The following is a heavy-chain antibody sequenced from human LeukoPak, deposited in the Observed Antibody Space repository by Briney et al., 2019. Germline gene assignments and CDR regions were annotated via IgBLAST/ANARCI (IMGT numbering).Heavy chain of an antibody. CDR2: IYNSGTT. D-gene: IGHD5-18*01. V-gene: IGHV4-31*03. J-gene: IGHJ4*02. CDR3: ARTAGWSYGFDY. Sequence: PSETLSLTCTVSGGSISSGGYYWTWIRQNPGKGLEWIGYIYNSGTTYYNPSLQSRVTISGDTSKNQFSLKLSSVTAADTAVYYCARTAGWSYGFDYWGQGTLVTVSS. CDR1: GGSISSGGYY.